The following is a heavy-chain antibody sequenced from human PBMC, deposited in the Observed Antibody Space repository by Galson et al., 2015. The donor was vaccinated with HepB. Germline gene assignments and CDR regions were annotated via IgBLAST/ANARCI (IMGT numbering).Heavy chain of an antibody. CDR2: ISSNGGST. CDR1: GFTFSSYA. Sequence: SLRLSCAASGFTFSSYAMHWVRQAPGKGLEYVSAISSNGGSTYYADSVKGRFTISRDNSKNTLYLQMGSLRAEDMAVYYCARSSSIVGATTRVSVGWYFDLWGRGTLVTVSS. D-gene: IGHD1-26*01. CDR3: ARSSSIVGATTRVSVGWYFDL. J-gene: IGHJ2*01. V-gene: IGHV3-64*02.